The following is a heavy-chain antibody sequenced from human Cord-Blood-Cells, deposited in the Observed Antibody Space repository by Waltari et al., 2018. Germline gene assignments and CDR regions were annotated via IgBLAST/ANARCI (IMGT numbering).Heavy chain of an antibody. Sequence: HVQLAQSGAEVKKHGASVKVSCKASGYTFTGYYMHWVRQAPGQGLEWMGWINPNSGGTNYAQKFQGRVTMTRDTSISTAYMELSRLRSDDTAVYYCARAPSGYYAFDIWGQGTMVTVSS. D-gene: IGHD5-12*01. CDR1: GYTFTGYY. J-gene: IGHJ3*02. CDR2: INPNSGGT. CDR3: ARAPSGYYAFDI. V-gene: IGHV1-2*02.